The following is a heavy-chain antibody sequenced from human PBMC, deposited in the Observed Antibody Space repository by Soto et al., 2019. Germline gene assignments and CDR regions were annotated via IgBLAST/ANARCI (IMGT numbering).Heavy chain of an antibody. CDR1: GYTFTRSG. CDR2: TSTNNGDQ. J-gene: IGHJ6*02. CDR3: AREGVAPYYSYGMDV. V-gene: IGHV1-18*01. D-gene: IGHD5-12*01. Sequence: XVKVSGRASGYTFTRSGISWVRQAPGQGLDWMGGTSTNNGDQNYAQTFQGGVTMTQDTPTSTFHMKGRTRRSDDPSFYYCAREGVAPYYSYGMDVWGQGTRVTVP.